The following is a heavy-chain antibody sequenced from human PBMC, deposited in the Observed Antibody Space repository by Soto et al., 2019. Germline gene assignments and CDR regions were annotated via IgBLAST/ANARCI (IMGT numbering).Heavy chain of an antibody. CDR3: ARGRAARLSGYYYYYMDV. V-gene: IGHV1-3*01. Sequence: ASVKVSCKASGYTFTSYAMHWVRQAPGQRLEWMGWINAGNGNTKYSQKFRGRVTITRDTSASTAYMELSSLRSEDTAVYYCARGRAARLSGYYYYYMDVWGKGTTVTVSS. CDR1: GYTFTSYA. J-gene: IGHJ6*03. CDR2: INAGNGNT. D-gene: IGHD6-6*01.